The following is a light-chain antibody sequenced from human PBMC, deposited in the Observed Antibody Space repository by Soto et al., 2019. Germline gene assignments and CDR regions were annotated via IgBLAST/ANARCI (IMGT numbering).Light chain of an antibody. Sequence: EIVLTQSPATLSLSPGERATLSYRASQGIGSYLAWYQQKPGQAPRLLIYDASNRATDIPARFSGTGSGTDFTLTISSLEPEDFAVYYCQQRSNWPWTFGQGTKVDIK. CDR1: QGIGSY. CDR2: DAS. V-gene: IGKV3-11*01. J-gene: IGKJ1*01. CDR3: QQRSNWPWT.